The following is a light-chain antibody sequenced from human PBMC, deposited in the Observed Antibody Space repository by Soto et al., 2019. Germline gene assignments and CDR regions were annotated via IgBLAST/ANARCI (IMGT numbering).Light chain of an antibody. J-gene: IGLJ2*01. V-gene: IGLV1-47*01. CDR3: AVWDDALSGFVL. CDR2: RGN. CDR1: TANVGTND. Sequence: QSVLTQPPSASATPGQSVNLSCAGSTANVGTNDVYWYRHFPGTAPELLIYRGNLRPTGVPDRFSSSKSGASAYLAISGLRSDDEGDYYCAVWDDALSGFVLFGGGTKLTVL.